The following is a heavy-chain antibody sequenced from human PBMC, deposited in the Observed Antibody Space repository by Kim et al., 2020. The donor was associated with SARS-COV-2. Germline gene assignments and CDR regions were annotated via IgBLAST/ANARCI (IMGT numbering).Heavy chain of an antibody. CDR3: ARAKYYPDWFDP. D-gene: IGHD3-10*01. J-gene: IGHJ5*02. V-gene: IGHV3-66*01. CDR2: IYSGGST. CDR1: GFTVSSNY. Sequence: GGSLRLSCAASGFTVSSNYMSWVRQAPGKGLEWVSVIYSGGSTYYADSVKGRFTISRDNSKNTLYLQMNSLRAEDTAVYYCARAKYYPDWFDPWGQGTLVTVSS.